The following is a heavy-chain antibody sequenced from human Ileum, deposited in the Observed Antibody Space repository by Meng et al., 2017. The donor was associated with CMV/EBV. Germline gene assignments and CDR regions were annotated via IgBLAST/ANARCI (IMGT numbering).Heavy chain of an antibody. D-gene: IGHD4-11*01. J-gene: IGHJ4*02. V-gene: IGHV1-2*02. CDR1: GYTFTGYY. CDR2: INPKSGGT. Sequence: SGKASGYTFTGYYMHGVRQAPGQGREWMGWINPKSGGTNYAQKGQGRDTMTRETSISTAYMELSRLRSDDTAVYYCARDSTYSNYDYWGQGTLVTVSS. CDR3: ARDSTYSNYDY.